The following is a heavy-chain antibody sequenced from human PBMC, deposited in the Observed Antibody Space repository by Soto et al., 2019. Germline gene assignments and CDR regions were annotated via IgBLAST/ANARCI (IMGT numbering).Heavy chain of an antibody. CDR3: ARDRFRGTYYVRGVTYVFDL. CDR1: GFTFTDYW. J-gene: IGHJ4*02. CDR2: LNQDGSET. Sequence: GGSLRLSCEASGFTFTDYWMSWVRQAPGKGLEWVANLNQDGSETKYVDSVKGRFTISRDNAKNSVYLQLNSLRAEDTAVYYCARDRFRGTYYVRGVTYVFDLWGQGALVT. D-gene: IGHD3-16*01. V-gene: IGHV3-7*03.